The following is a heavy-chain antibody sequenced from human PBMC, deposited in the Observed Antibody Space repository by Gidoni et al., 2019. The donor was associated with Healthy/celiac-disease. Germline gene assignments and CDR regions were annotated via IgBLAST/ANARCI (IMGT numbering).Heavy chain of an antibody. J-gene: IGHJ5*02. D-gene: IGHD2-2*01. V-gene: IGHV3-11*01. Sequence: ADSVKGRFTISRDNAKNSLYLQMNSLRAEDTAVYYCARLWGVVVPAWGQGTLVTVSS. CDR3: ARLWGVVVPA.